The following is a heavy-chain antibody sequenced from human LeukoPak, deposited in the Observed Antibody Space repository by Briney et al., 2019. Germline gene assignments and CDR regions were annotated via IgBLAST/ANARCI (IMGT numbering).Heavy chain of an antibody. J-gene: IGHJ5*02. Sequence: ASVKVSCKASGYTFTSYDINWVRQATEQGVEWMGWMNPNSGNTGYAQKFKGRVTMTRNTSISTAYMELSSLRSEDTAVYYCARSIAAAGTGWFDPWGQGTLVTVSS. CDR3: ARSIAAAGTGWFDP. D-gene: IGHD6-13*01. CDR1: GYTFTSYD. CDR2: MNPNSGNT. V-gene: IGHV1-8*01.